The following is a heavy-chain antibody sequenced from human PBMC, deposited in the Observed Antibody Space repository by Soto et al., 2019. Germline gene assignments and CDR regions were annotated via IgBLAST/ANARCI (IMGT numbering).Heavy chain of an antibody. J-gene: IGHJ3*02. D-gene: IGHD1-26*01. CDR2: NYYSGST. CDR1: GGSVSSGSYY. CDR3: ARVAWGLQQSAFDI. V-gene: IGHV4-61*01. Sequence: QVQLQESGPGLVKPSETLSLTCTVSGGSVSSGSYYWSWIRQPPGKGLEWIGYNYYSGSTNYNPSLKSRVTISVDTSKNQFSLKLSSVTAADSAVYYCARVAWGLQQSAFDIWGKGTMVTVSS.